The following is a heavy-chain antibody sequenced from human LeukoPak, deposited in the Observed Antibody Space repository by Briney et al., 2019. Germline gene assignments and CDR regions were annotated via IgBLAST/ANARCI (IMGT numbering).Heavy chain of an antibody. D-gene: IGHD6-19*01. CDR2: INPDTGGT. CDR3: ARGPRYISGRYAEPFSIDY. Sequence: ASVKVSCKASGYSFNGYYLHWLRQAPGQAFEWLGWINPDTGGTNYVHNFQGRVTMTRDTSVSAAYMELSSLRSGDTAIYYCARGPRYISGRYAEPFSIDYWGQGTLVTVSS. V-gene: IGHV1-2*02. J-gene: IGHJ4*02. CDR1: GYSFNGYY.